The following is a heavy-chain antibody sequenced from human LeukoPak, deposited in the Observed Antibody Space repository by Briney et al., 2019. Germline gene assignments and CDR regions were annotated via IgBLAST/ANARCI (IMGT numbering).Heavy chain of an antibody. CDR1: GFTVSSNY. J-gene: IGHJ4*02. CDR2: IYSGGST. Sequence: AGGSLRLSCAASGFTVSSNYMSWVRQAPGKGLEWVSVIYSGGSTYYADSVKGRFTISRDNSKNTLYLQMNSLRAEDTAVYYCARRALVTTIAARPIDYWGQGTLVTVSS. CDR3: ARRALVTTIAARPIDY. D-gene: IGHD6-6*01. V-gene: IGHV3-66*04.